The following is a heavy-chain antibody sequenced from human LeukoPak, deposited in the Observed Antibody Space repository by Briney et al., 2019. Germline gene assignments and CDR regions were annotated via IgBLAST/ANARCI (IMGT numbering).Heavy chain of an antibody. Sequence: GASVKVSCKASGYTFTGYGISWVRQAPGQGLEWMGWISAYNGNTNYAQKLQGRVTMTTDTSTSTAYMELRSLRSDDTAVYYCARGTTHYSTISTFDYWGQGTLVTVSS. CDR1: GYTFTGYG. CDR2: ISAYNGNT. V-gene: IGHV1-18*01. J-gene: IGHJ4*02. D-gene: IGHD4-11*01. CDR3: ARGTTHYSTISTFDY.